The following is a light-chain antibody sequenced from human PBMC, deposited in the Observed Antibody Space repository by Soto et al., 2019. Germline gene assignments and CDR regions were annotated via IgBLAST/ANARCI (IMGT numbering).Light chain of an antibody. CDR2: VNSDGSH. J-gene: IGLJ3*02. Sequence: QLVLTQSPSASASLGASVKLTCTLSSGHSSYAIAWHQQQPEKGPRDLMKVNSDGSHSKGDGIPDRFSGSSSGAERYLTISGLQSEDEADYYCQTWGTGIQVFGGGTKVTVL. CDR3: QTWGTGIQV. CDR1: SGHSSYA. V-gene: IGLV4-69*01.